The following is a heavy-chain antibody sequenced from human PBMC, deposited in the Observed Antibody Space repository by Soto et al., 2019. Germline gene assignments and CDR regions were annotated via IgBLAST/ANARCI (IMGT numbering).Heavy chain of an antibody. CDR3: AKGRGGSGSLTPRVDF. J-gene: IGHJ4*02. CDR2: ISGGGDTT. CDR1: GFTFNNYA. Sequence: EVQLLESGGGLVQPGGSLRLSCAASGFTFNNYAMTWVRQAPGKGLEWVSAISGGGDTTSYADSVKGRFTVPRGGSKNSLYLQMSSLRAEDTALYYCAKGRGGSGSLTPRVDFWGQGTLVTVSS. V-gene: IGHV3-23*01. D-gene: IGHD3-10*01.